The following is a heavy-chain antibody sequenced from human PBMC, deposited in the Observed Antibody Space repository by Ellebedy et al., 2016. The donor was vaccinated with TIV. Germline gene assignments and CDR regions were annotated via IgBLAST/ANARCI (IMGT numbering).Heavy chain of an antibody. D-gene: IGHD3-22*01. CDR2: IKSKTDGGTT. V-gene: IGHV3-15*01. Sequence: GESLKISCAASGFTFSNAWMSWVRQAPGKGLEWVGRIKSKTDGGTTDYAAPVKGRFTISRDDSKNTLYLQMNSRRDEDTAVYYCARELWYDSSGYYRNFGYWGQGTLVTVSS. CDR1: GFTFSNAW. J-gene: IGHJ4*02. CDR3: ARELWYDSSGYYRNFGY.